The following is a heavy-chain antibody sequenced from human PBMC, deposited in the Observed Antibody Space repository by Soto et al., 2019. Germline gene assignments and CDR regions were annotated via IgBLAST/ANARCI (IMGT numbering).Heavy chain of an antibody. V-gene: IGHV1-69*12. CDR2: IIPIFGTA. CDR3: TGSYYRYNWFDP. D-gene: IGHD1-26*01. CDR1: GGTFSSYA. Sequence: QVQLVQSGAEVKKPGSSVKVSCKASGGTFSSYAISWVRQAPGQGLEWMGGIIPIFGTANYAQKFQGRVTITADESTSTACMELGSLRSEDTAVYYCTGSYYRYNWFDPWGQGTLVTVAS. J-gene: IGHJ5*02.